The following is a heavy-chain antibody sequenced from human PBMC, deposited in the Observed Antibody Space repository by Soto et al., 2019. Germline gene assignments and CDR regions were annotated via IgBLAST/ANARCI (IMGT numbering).Heavy chain of an antibody. Sequence: PGGSLRLSCAASGFTFSSYAMHWVRQAPGKGLEWVAVISYDGSNKYYADSVKGRFTISRDNSKNTLYLQMNSLRSEDTAVYYCARALPAVNGDGPDAFDIWGQGTMVTVSS. J-gene: IGHJ3*02. CDR3: ARALPAVNGDGPDAFDI. CDR2: ISYDGSNK. D-gene: IGHD4-17*01. CDR1: GFTFSSYA. V-gene: IGHV3-30-3*01.